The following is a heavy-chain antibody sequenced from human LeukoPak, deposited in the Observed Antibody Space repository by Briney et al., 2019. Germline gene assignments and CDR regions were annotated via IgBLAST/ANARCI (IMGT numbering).Heavy chain of an antibody. CDR2: ISWNSDSI. V-gene: IGHV3-9*01. CDR1: GFTFDDYA. J-gene: IGHJ1*01. CDR3: AKSQQWLVPYFQH. D-gene: IGHD6-19*01. Sequence: PGRSLRLSCAASGFTFDDYAMHWVRQAPGKGLEWVSGISWNSDSIGYADSVKGRFTISRDNAKNSLYLQMNSLRAEDTALYYCAKSQQWLVPYFQHWGQGTLVTVSS.